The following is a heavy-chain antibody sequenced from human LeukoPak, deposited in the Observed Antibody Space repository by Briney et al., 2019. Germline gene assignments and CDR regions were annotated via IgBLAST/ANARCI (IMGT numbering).Heavy chain of an antibody. CDR1: GFTFSTYF. CDR2: ISSDGSHI. CDR3: ARERQDTILHSGAFDI. V-gene: IGHV3-30-3*01. Sequence: GGSLRLSCAASGFTFSTYFMHGVRQAPGKGLEGVADISSDGSHIFYVESVKGRFTISRDNSKNTLYLQMNSLRAEDTAVYFCARERQDTILHSGAFDIWGQGTMVTVSS. J-gene: IGHJ3*02. D-gene: IGHD2-21*01.